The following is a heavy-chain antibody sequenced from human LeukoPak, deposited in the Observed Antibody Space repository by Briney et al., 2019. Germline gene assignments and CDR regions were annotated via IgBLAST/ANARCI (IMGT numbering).Heavy chain of an antibody. D-gene: IGHD2-15*01. J-gene: IGHJ6*02. V-gene: IGHV3-7*03. Sequence: PGGSLRLSCAASGFTFSSYWTSWVRQAPGKGLEWVANIKQDGSEKYYVDSVKGRFTISRDNAENSLYLQMNSLRAEDTAVYYCEAGGGGMDVWGQGTTVTVSS. CDR3: EAGGGGMDV. CDR2: IKQDGSEK. CDR1: GFTFSSYW.